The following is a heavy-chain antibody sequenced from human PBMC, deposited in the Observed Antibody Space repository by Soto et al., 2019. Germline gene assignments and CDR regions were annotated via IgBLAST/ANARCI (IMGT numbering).Heavy chain of an antibody. Sequence: SETLSLTCTVSGGSISSYYWSWVRQPPGRGLEWIGYIYYSGSTNYNPSLKSRLTMSVDTSKNQFSLKLSSVTAADTAVYYCARAVGAKHDSFDVWAQGTMVTVSS. CDR2: IYYSGST. CDR1: GGSISSYY. CDR3: ARAVGAKHDSFDV. V-gene: IGHV4-59*01. J-gene: IGHJ3*01. D-gene: IGHD1-26*01.